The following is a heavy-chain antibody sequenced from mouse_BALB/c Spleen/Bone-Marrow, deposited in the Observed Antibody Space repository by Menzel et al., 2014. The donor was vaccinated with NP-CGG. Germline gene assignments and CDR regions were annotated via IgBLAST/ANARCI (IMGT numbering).Heavy chain of an antibody. CDR2: IIPNSGYS. Sequence: QVQLQQPGAELARPGASVKMSCQASGYTFTRYTMHWEKKRPGQGPEWIGYIIPNSGYSNYNQKFKDKATLTADKSSSTAYMQLSSLTSEDSAVYYCTIRYYAMDYWGQGTSVTVSS. CDR3: TIRYYAMDY. D-gene: IGHD1-1*01. J-gene: IGHJ4*01. CDR1: GYTFTRYT. V-gene: IGHV1-4*01.